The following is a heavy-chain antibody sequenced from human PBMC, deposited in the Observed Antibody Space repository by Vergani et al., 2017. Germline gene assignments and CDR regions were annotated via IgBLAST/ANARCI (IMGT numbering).Heavy chain of an antibody. Sequence: EVQLEESGGGLVLPGRSLRLSCVASGFTSAGYAMHWVRQAPGKGLGWVSGIIWNSNSIGYADSVKGRFTISRDNAKNSLYLQMNSPRAEDTAVYYCAKDLGTSSGGGWFDPWGQGTLVTVSS. V-gene: IGHV3-9*02. CDR1: GFTSAGYA. CDR2: IIWNSNSI. J-gene: IGHJ5*02. D-gene: IGHD6-6*01. CDR3: AKDLGTSSGGGWFDP.